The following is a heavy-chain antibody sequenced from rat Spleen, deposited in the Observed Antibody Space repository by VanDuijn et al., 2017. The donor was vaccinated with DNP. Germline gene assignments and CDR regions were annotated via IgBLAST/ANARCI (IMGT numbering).Heavy chain of an antibody. CDR2: ISHSDGIT. CDR3: ARGSTSIYWYFDF. J-gene: IGHJ1*01. D-gene: IGHD3-1*01. CDR1: GFTFSDYA. Sequence: EVQLVESGGGLVPPGRSQKLSCAASGFTFSDYAMAWVRQSPKKGLEWVAIISHSDGITYYRDSVKDRITISRDNAKSSLYLQMDSLRSEDTATYYCARGSTSIYWYFDFWGPGTMVTVSS. V-gene: IGHV5-17*01.